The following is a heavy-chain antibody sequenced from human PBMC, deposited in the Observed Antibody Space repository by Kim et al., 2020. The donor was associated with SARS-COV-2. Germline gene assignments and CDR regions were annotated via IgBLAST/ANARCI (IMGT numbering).Heavy chain of an antibody. J-gene: IGHJ6*02. D-gene: IGHD3-22*01. Sequence: GGSLRLSCAASGFTFSSYGMHWVRQAPGKGLEWVAVIWYDGSNKYYADSVKGRFTISRDNSKNTLYLQMNSLRVEDTAVYYCARDLYYYDSSGYHYGMDVWGQGTTVTVSS. CDR2: IWYDGSNK. CDR3: ARDLYYYDSSGYHYGMDV. CDR1: GFTFSSYG. V-gene: IGHV3-33*01.